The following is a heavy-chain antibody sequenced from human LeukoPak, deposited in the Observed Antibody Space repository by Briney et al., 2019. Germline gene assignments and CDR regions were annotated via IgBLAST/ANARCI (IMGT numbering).Heavy chain of an antibody. Sequence: GGSLRLSCAASGFTFSSYAMHWVRQAPGKGLEWVAVISYDGSNKYYADSVKGRFTISRDNSKNTLYLQMNSLRAEDTAVYYCARDRVFENYYGSGSYLDYWGQGTLVTVSS. CDR1: GFTFSSYA. CDR2: ISYDGSNK. CDR3: ARDRVFENYYGSGSYLDY. D-gene: IGHD3-10*01. V-gene: IGHV3-30-3*01. J-gene: IGHJ4*02.